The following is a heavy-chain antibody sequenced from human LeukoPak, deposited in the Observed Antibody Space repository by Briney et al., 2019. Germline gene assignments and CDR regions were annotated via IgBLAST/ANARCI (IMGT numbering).Heavy chain of an antibody. CDR2: ISSSSSYI. CDR3: ARGPAVAGTALDY. D-gene: IGHD6-19*01. CDR1: GFTFSSYS. J-gene: IGHJ4*02. V-gene: IGHV3-21*04. Sequence: GGSLRLSCAASGFTFSSYSMNWGRQAPGEGLEWVSCISSSSSYIYYADSVKGRFTISRDNAKNSLYLQMNSLRAEDTAVYYCARGPAVAGTALDYWGQGTLVTVSS.